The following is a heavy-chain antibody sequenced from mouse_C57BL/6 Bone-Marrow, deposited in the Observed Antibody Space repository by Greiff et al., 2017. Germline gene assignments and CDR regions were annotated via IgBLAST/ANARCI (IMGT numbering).Heavy chain of an antibody. CDR1: GFSLTSYG. CDR2: IWSGGST. CDR3: ARIFQATAY. Sequence: VHLVESGPGLVQPSQSLSITCTVSGFSLTSYGVHWVRPSPGKGLEWLGVIWSGGSTDYNAAFISRLSISKDNSKSQVVFKMNSLQADDTAIYYCARIFQATAYWGQGTLVTVSA. D-gene: IGHD3-2*02. J-gene: IGHJ3*01. V-gene: IGHV2-2*01.